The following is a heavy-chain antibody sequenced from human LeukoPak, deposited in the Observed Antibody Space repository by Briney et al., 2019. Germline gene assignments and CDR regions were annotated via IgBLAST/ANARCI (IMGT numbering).Heavy chain of an antibody. D-gene: IGHD1-7*01. CDR3: ATAPNWNYVRLPDY. V-gene: IGHV1-24*01. J-gene: IGHJ4*02. CDR2: FDPEDGET. CDR1: GHTLTELS. Sequence: ASVKVSCKVSGHTLTELSMHWVRQAPGKGLEWMGGFDPEDGETIYAQKFQGRVTMTEDTSTDTAYMELSSLRSEDTAVDYCATAPNWNYVRLPDYWGQGTLVTVSS.